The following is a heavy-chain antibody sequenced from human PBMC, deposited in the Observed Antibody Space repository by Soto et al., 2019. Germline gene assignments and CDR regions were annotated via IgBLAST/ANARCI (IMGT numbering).Heavy chain of an antibody. D-gene: IGHD5-12*01. Sequence: GGSLRLSCAASGFIFGTYAMSWVRQAPGKGPEWVAVISDTGGGTYYADSVKGRFTISRDNSKNTLYLQMNSLRAEDTGLYFCAKDAGGGRYSTAWYEFDYWGQGTQVTVSS. J-gene: IGHJ4*02. V-gene: IGHV3-23*01. CDR2: ISDTGGGT. CDR1: GFIFGTYA. CDR3: AKDAGGGRYSTAWYEFDY.